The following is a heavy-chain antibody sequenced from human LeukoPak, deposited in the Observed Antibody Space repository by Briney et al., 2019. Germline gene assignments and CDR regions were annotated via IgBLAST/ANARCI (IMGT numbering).Heavy chain of an antibody. J-gene: IGHJ4*02. D-gene: IGHD3-22*01. CDR3: ARRWYNYDSSGYLGFDY. CDR2: IYPGDSDT. Sequence: GESLKISCKDSGYSFTSSWIGWVRQMPGKGLEWMGIIYPGDSDTRYSPSFQGQVTISADKSISTAYLQWSSLKASDTAMYYCARRWYNYDSSGYLGFDYWGQGTLVTVSS. CDR1: GYSFTSSW. V-gene: IGHV5-51*01.